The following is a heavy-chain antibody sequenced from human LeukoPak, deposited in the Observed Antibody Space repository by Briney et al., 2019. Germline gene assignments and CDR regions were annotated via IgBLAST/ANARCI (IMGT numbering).Heavy chain of an antibody. CDR2: ISYDGSNK. J-gene: IGHJ6*02. Sequence: GGSLRLSCAASGFTFSSYGMHWVRQAPGKGLEWVAVISYDGSNKYYADSVKGRFTISRDNSKNTLYLQMNSLRAEDTAVYYCAKDLQFRAHYYGSGSYYNFGYYYGMDVWGQGTTVTVSS. CDR1: GFTFSSYG. V-gene: IGHV3-30*18. D-gene: IGHD3-10*01. CDR3: AKDLQFRAHYYGSGSYYNFGYYYGMDV.